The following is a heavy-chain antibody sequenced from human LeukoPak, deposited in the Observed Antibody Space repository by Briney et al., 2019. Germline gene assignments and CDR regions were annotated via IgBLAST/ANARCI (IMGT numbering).Heavy chain of an antibody. Sequence: SETLSLTCTVSGGSISSYYWSWIRQPPGKGLEWIGYIYYSGSTNYNPSLKSRVTISVDTSKNQFSLKLSSVTAADTAVYYCARDFGEYCSGGSCQRDYYYGMDVWGQGTTVTVPS. V-gene: IGHV4-59*01. CDR3: ARDFGEYCSGGSCQRDYYYGMDV. D-gene: IGHD2-15*01. CDR1: GGSISSYY. CDR2: IYYSGST. J-gene: IGHJ6*02.